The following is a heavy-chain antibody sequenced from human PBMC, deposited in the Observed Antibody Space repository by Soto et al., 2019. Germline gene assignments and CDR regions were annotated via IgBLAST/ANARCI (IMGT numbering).Heavy chain of an antibody. V-gene: IGHV3-23*01. D-gene: IGHD2-21*02. J-gene: IGHJ4*02. Sequence: EVQLLESGGGLVQPGGSLRLSCAASGFTFSSYAMSWVRQAPGKGLEWVSGISGSGGSTYYADSVKGRYTISRDNSKNTLYLKMNSLRAEDTAVYYCAKGGIVFVTAIRYYFGYWGQGTLVTVSS. CDR2: ISGSGGST. CDR3: AKGGIVFVTAIRYYFGY. CDR1: GFTFSSYA.